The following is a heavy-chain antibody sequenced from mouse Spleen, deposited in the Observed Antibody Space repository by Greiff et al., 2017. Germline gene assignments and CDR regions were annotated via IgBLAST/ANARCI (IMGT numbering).Heavy chain of an antibody. Sequence: ESGPGLVKPSQSLSLTCSVTGYSITSGYYWNWIRQFPGNKLEWMGYISYDGSNNYNPSLKNRISITRDTSKNQFFLKLNSVTTEDTATYYCAREGAYYGNYGWFAYWGQGTLVTVSA. CDR2: ISYDGSN. V-gene: IGHV3-6*01. J-gene: IGHJ3*01. D-gene: IGHD2-10*01. CDR1: GYSITSGYY. CDR3: AREGAYYGNYGWFAY.